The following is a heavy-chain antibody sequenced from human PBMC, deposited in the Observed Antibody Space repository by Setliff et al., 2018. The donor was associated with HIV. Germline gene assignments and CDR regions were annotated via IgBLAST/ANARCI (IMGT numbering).Heavy chain of an antibody. V-gene: IGHV4-34*01. J-gene: IGHJ4*02. CDR2: INHRGST. CDR1: GGSFSGYN. D-gene: IGHD6-13*01. Sequence: SETLSLTCAVYGGSFSGYNWNWIRQPPGKGLEWIGEINHRGSTNYNPSLKSRVTISVDTSKIQFSLKLSSVTAADTAVYYCASAALQHLVQIFDYWGQGTLVTVSS. CDR3: ASAALQHLVQIFDY.